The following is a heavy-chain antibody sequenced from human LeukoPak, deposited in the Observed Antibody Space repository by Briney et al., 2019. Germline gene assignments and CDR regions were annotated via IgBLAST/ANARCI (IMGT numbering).Heavy chain of an antibody. CDR1: GFTFSSYW. D-gene: IGHD2-2*01. V-gene: IGHV3-74*01. CDR3: TKDDDSTSYCFDY. Sequence: GGSLRLSCAASGFTFSSYWMYWVRQAPGKGLVWVSRINSDGSTTSYADSVKGRFTISRDNAKNTLYLQMSSLRAEDTAVYYCTKDDDSTSYCFDYWGQGTLVTVSS. CDR2: INSDGSTT. J-gene: IGHJ4*02.